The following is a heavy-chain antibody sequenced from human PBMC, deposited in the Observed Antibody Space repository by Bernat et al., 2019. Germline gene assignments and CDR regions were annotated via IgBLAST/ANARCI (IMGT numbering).Heavy chain of an antibody. D-gene: IGHD4-17*01. CDR3: ATGHPVDY. J-gene: IGHJ4*02. V-gene: IGHV4-59*01. Sequence: QVQLQESGPGLVKPSETLSLTCTVSGGSISSYYWSWIRQPPGKGLEWIGYIYYSGSTNYNPSLKSRVTISVDTSKNPFPLKLSSVTGADTAVYYCATGHPVDYWGQGTPVTVSS. CDR1: GGSISSYY. CDR2: IYYSGST.